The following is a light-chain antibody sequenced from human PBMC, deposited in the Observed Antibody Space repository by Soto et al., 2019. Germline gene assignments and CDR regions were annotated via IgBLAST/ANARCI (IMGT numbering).Light chain of an antibody. CDR2: DNT. CDR1: SSNIGAHYD. V-gene: IGLV1-40*01. J-gene: IGLJ1*01. Sequence: QSVLTQPPSVSGAPGQRVTISCTGSSSNIGAHYDVHWYQQLPGTAPRLLIFDNTNRPSGVPDRFSASKPDTSASLAISGLQAEDEADYYCQSYDISLRGFVFGTGTKVTVL. CDR3: QSYDISLRGFV.